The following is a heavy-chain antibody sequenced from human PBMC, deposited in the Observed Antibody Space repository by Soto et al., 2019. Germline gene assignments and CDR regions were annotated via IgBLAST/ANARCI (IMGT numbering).Heavy chain of an antibody. CDR3: ARDFPCYGSGSYHSGSFEY. J-gene: IGHJ4*02. CDR1: GFPFNTFA. D-gene: IGHD3-10*01. CDR2: VVGSGAST. V-gene: IGHV3-23*01. Sequence: EVQLLESGGGLVQPGGSLRLSCAASGFPFNTFAMSWVRQAPEKGLEWVSTVVGSGASTYYADSVKGRFTISRDNSKKIRSLQMNRVTAVDTAVYYWARDFPCYGSGSYHSGSFEYWGQGALVTVSS.